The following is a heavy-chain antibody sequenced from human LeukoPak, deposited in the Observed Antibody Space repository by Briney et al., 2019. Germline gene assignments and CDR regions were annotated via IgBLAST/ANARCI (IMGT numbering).Heavy chain of an antibody. J-gene: IGHJ4*02. Sequence: GASVKVSCKASGYTFTGYYMHWVRQAPGQGLEWMGWINPNSGGTNYAQKFQGRVTMTRDTSISTAYMELSRLRSDDTAVYYCARGTRSYYDSSGYLPFFFDYWGQGTLVTVSS. D-gene: IGHD3-22*01. V-gene: IGHV1-2*02. CDR1: GYTFTGYY. CDR2: INPNSGGT. CDR3: ARGTRSYYDSSGYLPFFFDY.